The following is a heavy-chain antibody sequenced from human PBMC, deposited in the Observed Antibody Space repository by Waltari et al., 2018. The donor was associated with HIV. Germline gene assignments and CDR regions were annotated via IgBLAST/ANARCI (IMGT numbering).Heavy chain of an antibody. CDR2: IWYDGSNK. D-gene: IGHD3-10*01. V-gene: IGHV3-33*01. CDR3: AREATGRGWFDP. CDR1: GFTFSSYG. Sequence: QVQLVESGGGVVQPGRSLRLSCAASGFTFSSYGMHWVRQAPGKGLEWVAVIWYDGSNKYYADSVKGRFTISRDNSKNTLYLQMNSLRAEDTAVYYCAREATGRGWFDPWGQGTLVTVSS. J-gene: IGHJ5*02.